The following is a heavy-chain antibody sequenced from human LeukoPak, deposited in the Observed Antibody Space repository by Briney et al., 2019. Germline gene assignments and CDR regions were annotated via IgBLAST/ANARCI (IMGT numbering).Heavy chain of an antibody. CDR1: GFSLSTSGVG. CDR3: AHRVGAPGYFDY. V-gene: IGHV2-5*02. CDR2: VYWDDDK. Sequence: SGPTLVNPTQTLTLTCTFSGFSLSTSGVGVGWIRQPPGKALEWLALVYWDDDKRYSPSLKSRLTITKDTSKNQVVLTMTDMGPVDTATYYCAHRVGAPGYFDYWGQGTLVTVSS. J-gene: IGHJ4*02. D-gene: IGHD1-26*01.